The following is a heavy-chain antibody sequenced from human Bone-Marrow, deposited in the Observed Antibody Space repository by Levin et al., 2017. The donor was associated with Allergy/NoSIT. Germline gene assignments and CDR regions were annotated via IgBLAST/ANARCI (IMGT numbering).Heavy chain of an antibody. Sequence: LSLTCAVSGFNVDDYAMHWVRQAPGKGLEWVSGITWNRGKKDYADSVMGRFTISRDSVKNSLYLEMNSLRGEDTALYYCAKDISGDGSNFDHWGQGTLVTVSS. CDR1: GFNVDDYA. CDR2: ITWNRGKK. J-gene: IGHJ4*02. V-gene: IGHV3-9*01. CDR3: AKDISGDGSNFDH. D-gene: IGHD5-24*01.